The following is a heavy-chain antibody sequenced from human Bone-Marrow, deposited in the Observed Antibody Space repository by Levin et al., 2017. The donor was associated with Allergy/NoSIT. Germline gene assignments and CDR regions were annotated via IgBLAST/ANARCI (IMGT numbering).Heavy chain of an antibody. CDR1: GLSFSSYA. CDR3: ARDWGVAVAGISYYFDD. D-gene: IGHD6-19*01. V-gene: IGHV3-23*01. J-gene: IGHJ4*02. CDR2: ISGGGDKT. Sequence: ETLSLTCAASGLSFSSYAMSWVRQAPGKGLEWVTAISGGGDKTYYAASVKGRFTISRDNSKNTLSLEMNSLRVEDTAVYYCARDWGVAVAGISYYFDDWGQGTLVTVSS.